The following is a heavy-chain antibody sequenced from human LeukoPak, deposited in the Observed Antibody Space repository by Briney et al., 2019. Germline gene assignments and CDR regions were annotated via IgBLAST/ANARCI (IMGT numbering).Heavy chain of an antibody. CDR2: IYHSGST. J-gene: IGHJ6*03. D-gene: IGHD4-17*01. Sequence: SETLSLTCTVSGYSISSGYYWGWIRQPPGKGLEWIGSIYHSGSTYYNPSLKSRVTISVDTSKNQFSLKLSSVTAADTAVYYCARGGTYGDYVYYYYMDVWGKGTTVTVSS. V-gene: IGHV4-38-2*02. CDR3: ARGGTYGDYVYYYYMDV. CDR1: GYSISSGYY.